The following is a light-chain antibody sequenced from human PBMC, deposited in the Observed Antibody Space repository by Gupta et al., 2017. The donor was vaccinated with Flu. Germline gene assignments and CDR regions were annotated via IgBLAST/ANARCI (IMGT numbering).Light chain of an antibody. CDR2: GVS. CDR3: QQFGSSPYT. CDR1: QSLSYNY. Sequence: SVTLSCRASQSLSYNYLAWYQKKPVQPPRLLIYGVSNRATGIPDRFSGSGSGTDFTLTINILDPEDFGVYYCQQFGSSPYTFGQGSKLEIK. V-gene: IGKV3-20*01. J-gene: IGKJ2*01.